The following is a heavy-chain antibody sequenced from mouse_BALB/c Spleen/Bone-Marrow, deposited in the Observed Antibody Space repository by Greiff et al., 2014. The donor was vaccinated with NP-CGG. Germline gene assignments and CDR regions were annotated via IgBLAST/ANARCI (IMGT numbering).Heavy chain of an antibody. V-gene: IGHV1-15*01. J-gene: IGHJ2*01. D-gene: IGHD3-2*01. Sequence: LQESGAELVRPGASVKLSCKALGYTFIDYEIHWVKQTPVHGLEWIGAIHPGSGGTAYSQKFKGKATLTADKYSSTVYMELSSLTSEDSVVYYCARLRQLGLSTIDYWGQGTTLTVSS. CDR2: IHPGSGGT. CDR3: ARLRQLGLSTIDY. CDR1: GYTFIDYE.